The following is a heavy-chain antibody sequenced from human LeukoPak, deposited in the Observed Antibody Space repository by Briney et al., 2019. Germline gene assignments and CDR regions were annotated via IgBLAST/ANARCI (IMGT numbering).Heavy chain of an antibody. D-gene: IGHD7-27*01. V-gene: IGHV4-34*01. J-gene: IGHJ4*02. CDR1: GGSFSGYH. CDR2: INHSGST. Sequence: SDTLSLTCAVYGGSFSGYHWSWIRQPPGKGLEWIGEINHSGSTNYNPSLKSRVTISVDTSKNQFSLKLSSVTAADTAVYYCARLGISYYFDYCGQGTLVTVSS. CDR3: ARLGISYYFDY.